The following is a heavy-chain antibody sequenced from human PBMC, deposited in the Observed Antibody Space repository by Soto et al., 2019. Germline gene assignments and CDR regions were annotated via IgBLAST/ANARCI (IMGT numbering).Heavy chain of an antibody. CDR3: ERFVAEIAALDY. CDR1: GGSISSGGYY. J-gene: IGHJ4*02. V-gene: IGHV4-31*03. CDR2: IYYSGST. D-gene: IGHD2-15*01. Sequence: SETLSLTCTVSGGSISSGGYYWSWIRQHPGKGLEWIGYIYYSGSTYYNPSLKSRVTISVDTSKNQFSLKLSSVTAADTAVYYCERFVAEIAALDYWGQGTLVTVSS.